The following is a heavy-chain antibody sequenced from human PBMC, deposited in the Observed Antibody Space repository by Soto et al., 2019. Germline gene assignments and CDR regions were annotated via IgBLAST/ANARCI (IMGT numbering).Heavy chain of an antibody. CDR3: AKGDDYGDYVAFDI. Sequence: LRLSCAASGFTFDDYAMHWVRQAPGKGLEWVSGISWNSGSIGYADSVKGRFTISRDNAKNSLYLQMNSLRAEDTALYYCAKGDDYGDYVAFDIWGQGTMVTVSS. D-gene: IGHD4-17*01. CDR1: GFTFDDYA. V-gene: IGHV3-9*01. J-gene: IGHJ3*02. CDR2: ISWNSGSI.